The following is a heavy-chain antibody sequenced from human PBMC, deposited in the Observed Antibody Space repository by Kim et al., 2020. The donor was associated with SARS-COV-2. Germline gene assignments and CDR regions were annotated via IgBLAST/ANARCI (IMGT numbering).Heavy chain of an antibody. Sequence: GGSLRLSCAASGFTVSSNYMSWVRQAPGKGLEWVSVIYSGGSTYYADSVKGRFTISRDNSKNTLYLQMNSLRAEDTAVYYCARSTVYYYDSSGWGYYFDYWGQGTQVTVSS. CDR2: IYSGGST. V-gene: IGHV3-53*01. CDR1: GFTVSSNY. D-gene: IGHD3-22*01. J-gene: IGHJ4*02. CDR3: ARSTVYYYDSSGWGYYFDY.